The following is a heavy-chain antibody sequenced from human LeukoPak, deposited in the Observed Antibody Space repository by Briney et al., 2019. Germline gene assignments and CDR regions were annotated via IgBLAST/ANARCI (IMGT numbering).Heavy chain of an antibody. V-gene: IGHV4-59*01. CDR1: GGSISSYY. CDR3: ARRYSSWSSFDY. CDR2: IYYTGTT. D-gene: IGHD6-13*01. Sequence: PSETLSLTCTVSGGSISSYYWSWIRQPPGKGLECIGYIYYTGTTSYNPSLKSRVTMSVDTSKSQSSLNLSAVTAADTAVYYCARRYSSWSSFDYWGQGTLVTVSS. J-gene: IGHJ4*02.